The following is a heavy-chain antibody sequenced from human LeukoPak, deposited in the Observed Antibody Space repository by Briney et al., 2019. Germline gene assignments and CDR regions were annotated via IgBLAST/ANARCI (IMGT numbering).Heavy chain of an antibody. CDR3: ARDTTTSSNY. D-gene: IGHD2-2*01. V-gene: IGHV1-69*04. CDR2: VIPILGIA. CDR1: GGTFSSYA. Sequence: ASVKVSCKASGGTFSSYAISWVRQAPGQGLEWMGRVIPILGIANYAQKFQGRVTITADKSTSTAYMELSSLRSEDTAVYYCARDTTTSSNYWGQGTLVTVSS. J-gene: IGHJ4*02.